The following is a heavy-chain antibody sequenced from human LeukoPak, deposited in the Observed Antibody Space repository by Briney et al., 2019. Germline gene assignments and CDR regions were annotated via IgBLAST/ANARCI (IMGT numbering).Heavy chain of an antibody. Sequence: GESLKISCKGSGYSFTSYWIGWVRKMPGKGLEWMGIIYPGDSDTRYSPSFQGQVTISADKSISTAYLQWSSLKASDTAMYYCARRVAVAGTGDAFDIWGQGTMVTVPS. D-gene: IGHD6-19*01. J-gene: IGHJ3*02. CDR2: IYPGDSDT. CDR1: GYSFTSYW. V-gene: IGHV5-51*01. CDR3: ARRVAVAGTGDAFDI.